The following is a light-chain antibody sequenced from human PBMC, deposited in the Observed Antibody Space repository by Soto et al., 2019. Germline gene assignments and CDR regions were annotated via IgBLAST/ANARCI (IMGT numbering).Light chain of an antibody. CDR1: SSDVGNYDY. CDR2: DVI. Sequence: QSVLTQPRSVSGSPGQSVTLSCTGTSSDVGNYDYVSWYQQHPGMAPKLIIYDVIKRPSGVPDRFSGSKSGNTASLTISGLQAEDEADYYCCSYAGSYIQYVFGTGTKVNVL. J-gene: IGLJ1*01. V-gene: IGLV2-11*01. CDR3: CSYAGSYIQYV.